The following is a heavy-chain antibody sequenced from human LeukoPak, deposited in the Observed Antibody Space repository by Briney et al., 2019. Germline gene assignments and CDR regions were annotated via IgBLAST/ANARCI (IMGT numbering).Heavy chain of an antibody. CDR3: AKLPRGGWFGAFDI. V-gene: IGHV3-23*01. Sequence: GGSLRLSCAASGFTVSSNYMSWVRQAPGKGLEWVSAISGSGGSTYYADSVKGRFTISRDNSKNTLYLQMNSLRAEDTAVYYCAKLPRGGWFGAFDIWGQGTMVTVSS. J-gene: IGHJ3*02. CDR2: ISGSGGST. D-gene: IGHD6-19*01. CDR1: GFTVSSNY.